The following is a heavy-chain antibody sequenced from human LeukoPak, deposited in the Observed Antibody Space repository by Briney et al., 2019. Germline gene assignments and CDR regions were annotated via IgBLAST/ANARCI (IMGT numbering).Heavy chain of an antibody. CDR2: ISWNSGSI. Sequence: SGGSLRLSCAASGFTFDDYAMHWVRQAPGKGLEWVSGISWNSGSIGYADSVKGRFTISRDNAKNSLYLQMNSLRAEDTAVYYCAVVPAAIGMDVWGQGTTVTVSS. V-gene: IGHV3-9*01. J-gene: IGHJ6*02. CDR3: AVVPAAIGMDV. CDR1: GFTFDDYA. D-gene: IGHD2-2*02.